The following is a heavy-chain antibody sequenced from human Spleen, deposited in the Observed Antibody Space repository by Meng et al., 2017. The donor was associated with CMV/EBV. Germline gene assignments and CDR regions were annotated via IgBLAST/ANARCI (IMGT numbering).Heavy chain of an antibody. J-gene: IGHJ3*02. CDR3: ARRGYCSSSNCIRNAFDI. D-gene: IGHD2-2*01. CDR2: INPNGGST. Sequence: SVKVSCKASGYNFFTYCIHWVRQAPGQGLEWMGMINPNGGSTSFARKFRGRVTMTRDTSTSTAYMELRSLTSDDTAVYYCARRGYCSSSNCIRNAFDIWGQGTMVTVSS. V-gene: IGHV1-46*01. CDR1: GYNFFTYC.